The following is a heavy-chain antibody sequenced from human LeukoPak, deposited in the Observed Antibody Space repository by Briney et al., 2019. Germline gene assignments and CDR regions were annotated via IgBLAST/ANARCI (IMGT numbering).Heavy chain of an antibody. J-gene: IGHJ4*02. V-gene: IGHV4-61*08. CDR3: ARVQATVTSPFDY. CDR1: GGSISSGDYY. Sequence: SQTLSLTCTVSGGSISSGDYYWSWIRQPPGKGLEWIGYIYYSGSTNYKPSLKSRVTISVDTSKNQFSLKLSSVTAADTAVYYCARVQATVTSPFDYWGQGTLVTVSS. D-gene: IGHD4-17*01. CDR2: IYYSGST.